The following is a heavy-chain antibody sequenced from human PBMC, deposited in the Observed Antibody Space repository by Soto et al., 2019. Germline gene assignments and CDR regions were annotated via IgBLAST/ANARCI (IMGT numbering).Heavy chain of an antibody. J-gene: IGHJ6*02. CDR2: SNRNTGGT. CDR3: ARERYHVISDGREV. CDR1: GFSLTGYY. Sequence: GASVPVCCKSAGFSLTGYYFHWIRAAPGQGLEWLGWSNRNTGGTTYAQKFQGRVIWTWDTSINRAYTLLSSLRRDDTPPDYCARERYHVISDGREVWGQGTTVTV. D-gene: IGHD2-2*01. V-gene: IGHV1-2*02.